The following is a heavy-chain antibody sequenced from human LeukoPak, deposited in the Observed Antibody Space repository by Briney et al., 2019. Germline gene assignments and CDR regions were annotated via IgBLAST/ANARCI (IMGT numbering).Heavy chain of an antibody. CDR2: IYYSGST. CDR3: ASEHSSGLDAFDI. V-gene: IGHV4-59*01. D-gene: IGHD6-19*01. J-gene: IGHJ3*02. CDR1: GGSISSYY. Sequence: SETLSLTCTVSGGSISSYYWSWIRQPPGKGLEWIGYIYYSGSTNYNPSLKSRVTISVDTSKNQFSLKLSSVTAADTAVYYCASEHSSGLDAFDIWGQGTMVTVPS.